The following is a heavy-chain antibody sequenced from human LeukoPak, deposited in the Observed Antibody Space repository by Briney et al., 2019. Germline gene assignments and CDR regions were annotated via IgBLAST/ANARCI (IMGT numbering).Heavy chain of an antibody. CDR3: ARRGYYYGSGPGRWFDP. D-gene: IGHD3-10*01. CDR1: GGSFSGYY. V-gene: IGHV4-34*01. CDR2: INHSGST. J-gene: IGHJ5*02. Sequence: SETLSLTCAVYGGSFSGYYWSWIRQPPGKGLEWIGEINHSGSTNYNPSLKSRVTISVDTSKNQFSLKLSSVTAADTAVYYCARRGYYYGSGPGRWFDPWGQGTLVTVSS.